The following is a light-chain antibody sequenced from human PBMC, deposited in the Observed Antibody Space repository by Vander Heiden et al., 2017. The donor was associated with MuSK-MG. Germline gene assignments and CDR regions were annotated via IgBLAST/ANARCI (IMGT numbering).Light chain of an antibody. CDR3: SSYTSSSTRV. V-gene: IGLV2-14*01. Sequence: QSALTQPASVSGSPGQSITISCTGTSSDVGGYNYVSWYQQHPGNPPKLMIYDVSKRPSGGSTRFSGSKSGNTASLTIFGLQAEDEADYYCSSYTSSSTRVFGGGTKLTVL. CDR2: DVS. J-gene: IGLJ2*01. CDR1: SSDVGGYNY.